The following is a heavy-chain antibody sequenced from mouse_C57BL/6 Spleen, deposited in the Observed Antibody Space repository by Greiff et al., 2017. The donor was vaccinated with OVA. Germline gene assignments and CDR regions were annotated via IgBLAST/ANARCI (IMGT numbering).Heavy chain of an antibody. V-gene: IGHV1-42*01. CDR2: INPSTGGT. CDR1: GYSFTGYY. D-gene: IGHD1-1*01. Sequence: VQLKESGPELVKPGASVKISCKASGYSFTGYYMNWVKQSPEKSLEWIGEINPSTGGTTYNQKFKAKATLTVDKSSSTAYMQLKSLTSEDSAVYYCARWDYGSSYDYYAMDYWGQGTSVTVSS. CDR3: ARWDYGSSYDYYAMDY. J-gene: IGHJ4*01.